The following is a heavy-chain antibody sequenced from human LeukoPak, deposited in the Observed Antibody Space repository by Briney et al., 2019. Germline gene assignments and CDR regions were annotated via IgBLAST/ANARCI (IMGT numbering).Heavy chain of an antibody. CDR3: AKDVSLGFRWSTFDY. Sequence: GRSLRLSCAASGFTFSSYGMHWVRQAPGKGLEWVAVISYDGSNKYYADSVKGRFTISRDNSKNTLYLQINSQRAEDTALYYGAKDVSLGFRWSTFDYWGRGTLVTVSS. V-gene: IGHV3-30*18. CDR2: ISYDGSNK. D-gene: IGHD6-13*01. J-gene: IGHJ4*02. CDR1: GFTFSSYG.